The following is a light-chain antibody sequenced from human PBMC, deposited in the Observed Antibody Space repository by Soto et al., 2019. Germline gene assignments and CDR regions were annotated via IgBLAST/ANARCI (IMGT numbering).Light chain of an antibody. CDR2: GAS. V-gene: IGKV3-20*01. CDR1: QSISSNY. CDR3: QQYDSSVT. J-gene: IGKJ1*01. Sequence: EIVVTQSPGTLYVSLGDRSALSCRASQSISSNYLAWYQQKPGQAPRLLIYGASTRATGIPDRFSGSGSGTDFTLTISRLEPEDFAVYHCQQYDSSVTFGQGTKVDI.